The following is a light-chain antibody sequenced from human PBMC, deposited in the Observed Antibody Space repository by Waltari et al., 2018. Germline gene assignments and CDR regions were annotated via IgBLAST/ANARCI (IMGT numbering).Light chain of an antibody. J-gene: IGKJ2*01. CDR3: QQSYKTPYT. CDR2: WAS. V-gene: IGKV4-1*01. CDR1: QNLLFTDHKNY. Sequence: DFVMSQSPASLAVSLGETATISCKCSQNLLFTDHKNYLGWYQQKPGQPPKLLICWASARESGVPDRFSGRGSGTDLTLTISSLQTADVAVDYCQQSYKTPYTFGQWSKVQIK.